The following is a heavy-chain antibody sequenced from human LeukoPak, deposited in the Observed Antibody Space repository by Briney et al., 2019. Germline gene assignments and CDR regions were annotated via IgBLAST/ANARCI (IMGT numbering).Heavy chain of an antibody. D-gene: IGHD4-23*01. V-gene: IGHV1-69*13. CDR2: IIPIFGTA. CDR3: AKTTVVTGPLDY. Sequence: GASVKVSCKASGGTFSSYAISWVRQAPGQGLEWMGGIIPIFGTANYAQKFQGRVTITADESTSTAYMELSSLRSEDTAVYYCAKTTVVTGPLDYWGQGTLATVSS. J-gene: IGHJ4*02. CDR1: GGTFSSYA.